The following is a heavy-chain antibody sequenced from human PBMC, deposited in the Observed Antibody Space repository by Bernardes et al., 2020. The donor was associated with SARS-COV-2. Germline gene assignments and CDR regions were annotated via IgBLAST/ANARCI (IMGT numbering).Heavy chain of an antibody. D-gene: IGHD2-8*01. Sequence: SLRLFCAASGFTFSSSGMHWVRQAPGKGLEWVAVISYDGSNKYYADSVKGRFTISRDNSKNTLYLQMNSLRAEDTAVYYCARDIVLMVYATTYGMDVWGQGTTVTVSS. J-gene: IGHJ6*02. CDR1: GFTFSSSG. V-gene: IGHV3-30*03. CDR2: ISYDGSNK. CDR3: ARDIVLMVYATTYGMDV.